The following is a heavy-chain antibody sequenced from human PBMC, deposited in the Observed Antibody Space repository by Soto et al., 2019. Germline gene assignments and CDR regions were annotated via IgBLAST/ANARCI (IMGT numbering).Heavy chain of an antibody. J-gene: IGHJ5*02. V-gene: IGHV1-8*01. CDR2: MNPNSGNT. D-gene: IGHD3-3*01. CDR1: GYTFTSYD. Sequence: GASVKVSCKASGYTFTSYDINWVRQATRQGLEWMGWMNPNSGNTGYAQKFQGRVTMTRNTSISTAYMELSSLRSEDTAVYYCARGSGYYDFWSGYFNWFDPWGQGTLVTVSS. CDR3: ARGSGYYDFWSGYFNWFDP.